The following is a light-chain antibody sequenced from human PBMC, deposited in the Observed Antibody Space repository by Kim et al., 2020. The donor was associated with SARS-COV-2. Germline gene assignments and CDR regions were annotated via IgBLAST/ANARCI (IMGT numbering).Light chain of an antibody. V-gene: IGKV1-39*01. CDR1: QNINKF. CDR3: QQNYSNPYS. CDR2: SAS. Sequence: DIQMTQSPSSLSASVGDRVTVTCRASQNINKFLNWYQQKPGKAPSLLIYSASTLQTGVPSRFSGSASGTDFTLTISSLQPEDFATYYCQQNYSNPYSFGLGTKLEI. J-gene: IGKJ2*03.